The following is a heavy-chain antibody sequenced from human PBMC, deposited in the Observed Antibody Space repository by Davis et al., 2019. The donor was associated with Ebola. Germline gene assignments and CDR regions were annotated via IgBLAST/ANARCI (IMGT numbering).Heavy chain of an antibody. CDR1: GGSIRSYY. V-gene: IGHV4-59*08. D-gene: IGHD3-22*01. Sequence: PGGSLRLSCTVSGGSIRSYYWNWIRQPPGKGLEWIGYIFYRATTNYNPSLKSRVTISVDTSMNQFSLKLTSVTAADTAVYYCARQITYDDSSDYPIGDFDLWGRGTLVTVSS. CDR2: IFYRATT. CDR3: ARQITYDDSSDYPIGDFDL. J-gene: IGHJ2*01.